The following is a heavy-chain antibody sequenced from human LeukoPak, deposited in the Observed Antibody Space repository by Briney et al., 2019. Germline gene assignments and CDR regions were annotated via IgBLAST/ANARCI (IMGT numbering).Heavy chain of an antibody. D-gene: IGHD1-26*01. CDR2: IYYSGNT. CDR3: ARGIVGASPYYFDY. CDR1: GVSFSGYY. Sequence: SETLSLTCAVYGVSFSGYYWSWIRQPPGKGLEWIGSIYYSGNTYYNPSLKSRVTISVDTSKNQFSLKLSSVTAADTAVYYCARGIVGASPYYFDYWGQGTLVTVSS. J-gene: IGHJ4*02. V-gene: IGHV4-34*01.